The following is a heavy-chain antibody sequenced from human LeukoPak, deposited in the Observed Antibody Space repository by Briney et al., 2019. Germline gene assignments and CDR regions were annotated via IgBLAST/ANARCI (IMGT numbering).Heavy chain of an antibody. CDR3: ARARWTSTVTTYYLDY. V-gene: IGHV1-3*01. Sequence: ASVKVSCKTSGYTFTDYAVQWVRQAPGQRLEWMGWINAGNGKTKYSQKFQERVTITRDTSATTAYLDLNSLRSEDTAVYYCARARWTSTVTTYYLDYWGQGALVTVSS. CDR2: INAGNGKT. D-gene: IGHD4-17*01. J-gene: IGHJ4*02. CDR1: GYTFTDYA.